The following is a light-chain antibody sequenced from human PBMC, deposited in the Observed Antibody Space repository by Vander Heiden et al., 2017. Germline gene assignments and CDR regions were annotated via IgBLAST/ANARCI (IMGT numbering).Light chain of an antibody. CDR2: DDS. V-gene: IGLV3-21*02. Sequence: SYVLTQPPSVSVAPGQTDRMTCGGKNIGVKSVDWYDQTAGQAPVRVVYDDSDRPSGTPERSSGSNSGNTATLTISRVEAGDEADYYCQVWDSTSDHVVFGGGTKLTVL. CDR3: QVWDSTSDHVV. J-gene: IGLJ2*01. CDR1: NIGVKS.